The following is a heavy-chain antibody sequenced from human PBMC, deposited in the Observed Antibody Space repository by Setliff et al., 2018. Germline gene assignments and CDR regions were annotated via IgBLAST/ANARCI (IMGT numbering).Heavy chain of an antibody. V-gene: IGHV4-59*11. Sequence: SETLSLTCTVSGGSIGPHYWSWIRQAPGKGLEWIGHIFYSDTAKYNPSLESRAAISVDSSKNQFSLKLRSVTAADTAVYYCTRGDTSTFWDWGQGTLVTVSS. CDR3: TRGDTSTFWD. CDR2: IFYSDTA. CDR1: GGSIGPHY. J-gene: IGHJ4*02. D-gene: IGHD3-16*01.